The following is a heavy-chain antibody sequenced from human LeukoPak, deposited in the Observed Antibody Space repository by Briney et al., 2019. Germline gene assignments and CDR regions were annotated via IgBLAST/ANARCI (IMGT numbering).Heavy chain of an antibody. CDR1: GFTFSSYA. CDR2: ISSNGGST. V-gene: IGHV3-64D*09. CDR3: VKDPIPYSSGWPTFDY. J-gene: IGHJ4*02. D-gene: IGHD6-19*01. Sequence: GGSLRLSCSASGFTFSSYAMHWVRHAPGKGLEYVSAISSNGGSTYYADSVKGRFTISRDNSKNTLYLQMSSLRAEDTAVYYCVKDPIPYSSGWPTFDYWGQGTLVTVSS.